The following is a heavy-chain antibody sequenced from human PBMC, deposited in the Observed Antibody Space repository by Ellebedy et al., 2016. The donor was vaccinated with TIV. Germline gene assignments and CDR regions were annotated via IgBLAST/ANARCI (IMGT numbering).Heavy chain of an antibody. V-gene: IGHV3-7*01. J-gene: IGHJ4*02. CDR3: AKDRGYYGA. D-gene: IGHD4/OR15-4a*01. CDR2: IKQDGSVK. CDR1: GFTFSSFW. Sequence: GGSLRLSXAASGFTFSSFWMSWVRQAPGTGLEWVANIKQDGSVKYYMDSVKGRFTISRDNAKNSLFLQMNTLRAEDTAVYYCAKDRGYYGAWGQGTLVTVSS.